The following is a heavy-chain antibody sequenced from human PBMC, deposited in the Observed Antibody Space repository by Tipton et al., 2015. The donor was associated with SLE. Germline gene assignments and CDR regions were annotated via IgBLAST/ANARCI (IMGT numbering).Heavy chain of an antibody. Sequence: TLSLTCAVYGGSFSGYYWSWIRQPPGKGLEWIGEINHSGSTNYNPSLKSRVTISVDTSKNQFSLKLSSVTAADTAVYYCARETLGSVVAFDIWGQGTMVTVSS. J-gene: IGHJ3*02. CDR1: GGSFSGYY. CDR3: ARETLGSVVAFDI. CDR2: INHSGST. D-gene: IGHD3-16*01. V-gene: IGHV4-34*01.